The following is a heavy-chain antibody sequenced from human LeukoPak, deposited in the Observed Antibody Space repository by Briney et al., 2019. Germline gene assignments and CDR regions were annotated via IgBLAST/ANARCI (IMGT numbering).Heavy chain of an antibody. J-gene: IGHJ4*02. CDR2: IYYGGST. Sequence: NPSETLSLTCTVSGGSISSSSYFWGWIRQPPGKGLEWIGSIYYGGSTYYNSSLKSRVTISVDTSKNHFSLKLSSVTAADTAVYYCARHGRESRYFDWLLYYIDHWGQGALVTVSS. CDR1: GGSISSSSYF. V-gene: IGHV4-39*01. D-gene: IGHD3-9*01. CDR3: ARHGRESRYFDWLLYYIDH.